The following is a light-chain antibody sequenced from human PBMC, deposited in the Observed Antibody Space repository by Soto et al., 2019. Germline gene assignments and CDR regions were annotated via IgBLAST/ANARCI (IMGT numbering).Light chain of an antibody. CDR1: QSISNH. CDR3: QQSYSSPPT. CDR2: AAS. V-gene: IGKV1-39*01. Sequence: DIQMTQSPSSLSASVEDRVIITCRASQSISNHLNWYQQKPGKAPKLLIFAASSLQSGVPSRCSGSRSGPDFTLTISSLQPEDFETYYCQQSYSSPPTFGQGTKVEIK. J-gene: IGKJ1*01.